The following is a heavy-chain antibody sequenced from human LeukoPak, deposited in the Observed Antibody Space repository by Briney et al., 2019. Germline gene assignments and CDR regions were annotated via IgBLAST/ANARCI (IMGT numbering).Heavy chain of an antibody. J-gene: IGHJ4*02. CDR2: ISGSGGST. V-gene: IGHV3-23*01. Sequence: PGGSLRLSCAASGVPFSASWMHWVRQAPGKGLEWVSGISGSGGSTYYADSVKGRSTISRDNSKNTLYLQMNSLRAEDTAVYYCAKGKGYSYSPFDYWGQGTLVTVSS. D-gene: IGHD5-18*01. CDR1: GVPFSASW. CDR3: AKGKGYSYSPFDY.